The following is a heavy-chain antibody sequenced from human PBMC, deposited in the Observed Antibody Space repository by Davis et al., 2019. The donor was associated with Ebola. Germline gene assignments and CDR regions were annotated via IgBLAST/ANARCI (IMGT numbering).Heavy chain of an antibody. CDR2: INHSGST. J-gene: IGHJ3*02. V-gene: IGHV4-34*01. D-gene: IGHD3-22*01. Sequence: SETLSLTCAVYGGSFSGYYWSWIRQPPGKGLEWIGEINHSGSTNYNPSLKSRVTISVDTSKNQFSLKLSSVTAADTAVYYCARSITMIVVVTPGDAFDIWSQGTMVTVSS. CDR1: GGSFSGYY. CDR3: ARSITMIVVVTPGDAFDI.